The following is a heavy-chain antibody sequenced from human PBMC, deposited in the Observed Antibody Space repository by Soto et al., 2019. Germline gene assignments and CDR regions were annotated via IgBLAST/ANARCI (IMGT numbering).Heavy chain of an antibody. D-gene: IGHD3-10*01. J-gene: IGHJ5*02. V-gene: IGHV4-30-4*01. Sequence: SETLSLTCTVSGGSISSGDYYWSWIRQPPGKGLEWIGNIYYSGSTYYNPSLKSRVTISVDTSKNQFSLKLSSVTAADTAVYYCARVRASGSYHWPLSSWFDPWGQGTLVTVSS. CDR3: ARVRASGSYHWPLSSWFDP. CDR2: IYYSGST. CDR1: GGSISSGDYY.